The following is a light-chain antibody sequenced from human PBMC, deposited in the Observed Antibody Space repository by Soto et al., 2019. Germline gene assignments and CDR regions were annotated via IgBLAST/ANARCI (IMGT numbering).Light chain of an antibody. CDR1: SSNIGAGYD. Sequence: QSVLTQPPSVSGAPGQRVTISCTGSSSNIGAGYDVHWYQQLPGTAPKLLIYGNSNRPSGVPDRFSGSKSGTSASLAISGLHADEEADYYCQSYDSSLSEGVFGGGTKLTVL. V-gene: IGLV1-40*01. CDR2: GNS. J-gene: IGLJ2*01. CDR3: QSYDSSLSEGV.